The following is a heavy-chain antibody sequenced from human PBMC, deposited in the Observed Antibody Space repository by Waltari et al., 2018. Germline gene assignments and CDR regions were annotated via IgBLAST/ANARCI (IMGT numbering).Heavy chain of an antibody. CDR1: GGSFSGYY. V-gene: IGHV4-34*01. J-gene: IGHJ4*02. CDR3: ARGGWLRQFTY. CDR2: INHSEST. Sequence: QVQLQQWGAGLLKPSETLSLTCAVYGGSFSGYYWSWIRQPPGKGLEWIGEINHSESTNYNPSLKSRVTISVDTSKNQFSLKLSSVTAADTAVYYCARGGWLRQFTYWGQGTLVTVSS. D-gene: IGHD5-12*01.